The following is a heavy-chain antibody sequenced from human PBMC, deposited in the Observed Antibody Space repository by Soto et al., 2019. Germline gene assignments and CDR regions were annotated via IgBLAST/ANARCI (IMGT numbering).Heavy chain of an antibody. CDR3: ARGQGYYDFWSGYYTGNGFDP. CDR2: ISAYNGNT. D-gene: IGHD3-3*01. J-gene: IGHJ5*02. CDR1: GYTFTSYG. V-gene: IGHV1-18*04. Sequence: AAVKVSCKASGYTFTSYGISWVRQAPGQGXEWMGWISAYNGNTNYAQKLQGRVTMTTDTSTSTAYMELRSLRSDDTAVYYCARGQGYYDFWSGYYTGNGFDPWGQGTLGTVS.